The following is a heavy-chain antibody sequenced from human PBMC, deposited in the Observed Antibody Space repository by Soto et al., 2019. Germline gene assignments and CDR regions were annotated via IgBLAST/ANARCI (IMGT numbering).Heavy chain of an antibody. Sequence: QVQLQESGPGLVKPSQTLSLTCTVSVGTISSDDYSWSWIRQHPGKGLEWIGYIHSSGNTYSNPSLKSRVAISADTSKNQFSLRLSSVTAADTAVYFCARRNTRWVFDYWGQGTQVTVSS. CDR3: ARRNTRWVFDY. V-gene: IGHV4-31*03. D-gene: IGHD2-2*01. CDR2: IHSSGNT. J-gene: IGHJ4*02. CDR1: VGTISSDDYS.